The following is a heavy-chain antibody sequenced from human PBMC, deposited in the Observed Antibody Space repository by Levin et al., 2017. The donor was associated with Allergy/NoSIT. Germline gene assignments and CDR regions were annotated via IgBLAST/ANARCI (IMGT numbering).Heavy chain of an antibody. D-gene: IGHD2-21*01. CDR2: IYSSGST. Sequence: KASETLSLTCSVSGGSIRNYYWSWIRQSAGKGLEVIGRIYSSGSTNYNPSLKSRVTMSVDTSKNQVSLKLTSVTAADTATYYCARSVAEAARFDYWGQGTLVTVSS. J-gene: IGHJ4*02. CDR3: ARSVAEAARFDY. CDR1: GGSIRNYY. V-gene: IGHV4-4*07.